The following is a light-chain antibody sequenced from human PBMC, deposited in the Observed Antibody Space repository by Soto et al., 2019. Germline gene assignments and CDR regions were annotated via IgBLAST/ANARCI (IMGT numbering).Light chain of an antibody. CDR1: SSDVGAYIY. V-gene: IGLV2-14*03. CDR2: EVN. CDR3: SAYSDIDTKA. J-gene: IGLJ1*01. Sequence: QSVLTQPASVSGSPGQSITISCGGTSSDVGAYIYVSWYQQFPGKAPKLILYEVNNRPSGVSNRFSGSKSDTTASLTISGLQPEDEADYYCSAYSDIDTKAFGTGTKVTVL.